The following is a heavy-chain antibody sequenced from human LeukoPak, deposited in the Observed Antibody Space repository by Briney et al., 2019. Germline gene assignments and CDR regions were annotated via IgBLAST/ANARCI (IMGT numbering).Heavy chain of an antibody. Sequence: GGSLRLSCAASGFTFSSYSMNWARQAPGKGLEWVSSISSSSSYIYYADSVKGRFTISRDNAKNSLYLQMNSLRAEDTAVYYCARGPAMVRGVIGRFDPWGQGTLVTVSS. V-gene: IGHV3-21*01. CDR3: ARGPAMVRGVIGRFDP. J-gene: IGHJ5*02. CDR2: ISSSSSYI. CDR1: GFTFSSYS. D-gene: IGHD3-10*01.